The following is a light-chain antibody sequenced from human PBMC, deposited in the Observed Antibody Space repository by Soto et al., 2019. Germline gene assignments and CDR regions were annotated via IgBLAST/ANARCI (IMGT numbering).Light chain of an antibody. CDR2: DAF. J-gene: IGKJ1*01. CDR3: QQYKT. V-gene: IGKV3-20*01. Sequence: DIVMTESPDSVAVSLGERATPCCRASQSVSTSYVAWYQQKFGQAPRLLIYDAFSRATGIPDRFSASGSGTDFTLTISRLEPEDFAVYYCQQYKTFGQGTKVDIK. CDR1: QSVSTSY.